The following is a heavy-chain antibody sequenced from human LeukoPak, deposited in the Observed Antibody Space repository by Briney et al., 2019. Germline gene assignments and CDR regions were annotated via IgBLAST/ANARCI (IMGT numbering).Heavy chain of an antibody. CDR2: ISSSSSYI. J-gene: IGHJ4*02. CDR1: GFTFNSYA. Sequence: GGSLRLSCAASGFTFNSYAMSWARQAPGKGLEWVSSISSSSSYIYYADSVKGRFTISRDNAKNSLYLQMNSLRAEDTAVYYCARVRGLQVRAVAGTFGYFDYWGQGTLVTVSS. D-gene: IGHD6-19*01. V-gene: IGHV3-21*01. CDR3: ARVRGLQVRAVAGTFGYFDY.